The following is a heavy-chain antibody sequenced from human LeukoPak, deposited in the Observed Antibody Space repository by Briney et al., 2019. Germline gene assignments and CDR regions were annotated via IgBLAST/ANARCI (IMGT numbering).Heavy chain of an antibody. CDR2: VSSSGSTI. CDR3: AREKISGSYYFRYYFDY. J-gene: IGHJ4*02. Sequence: PGGSLRLSCAASGFTFSDYYMSWIRQAPGKGLEWVSYVSSSGSTIYYADSVKGRFTISRDNAKNSLYLQMNSLRAEDTAVYYCAREKISGSYYFRYYFDYWGQGTLVTVS. D-gene: IGHD1-26*01. V-gene: IGHV3-11*04. CDR1: GFTFSDYY.